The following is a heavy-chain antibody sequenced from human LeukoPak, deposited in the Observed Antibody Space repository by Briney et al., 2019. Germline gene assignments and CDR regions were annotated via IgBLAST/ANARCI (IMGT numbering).Heavy chain of an antibody. CDR2: VDGSSYNT. V-gene: IGHV3-23*01. CDR1: GYTFTSYA. J-gene: IGHJ4*02. Sequence: ASVKVSCKASGYTFTSYAMSWVRQAPGKGLEWVSAVDGSSYNTYYADSVRGRFTISRDNSENTLYLQMNSLRDDDTAVYYCAKDSAAAGGHDFDFWGQGTLVTVSS. D-gene: IGHD6-13*01. CDR3: AKDSAAAGGHDFDF.